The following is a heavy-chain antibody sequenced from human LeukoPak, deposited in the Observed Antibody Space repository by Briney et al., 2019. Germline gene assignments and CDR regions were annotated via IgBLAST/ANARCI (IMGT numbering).Heavy chain of an antibody. CDR3: ARDENYYDSSGYSRFFDY. Sequence: GGSLRLSCAASGFTFSSYAMSWVRQAPGKGLEWVSVIYSGGSTYYADSVKGRFTISRDNSKNTLYLQMNSLRAEDTAVYYCARDENYYDSSGYSRFFDYWGQGTLVTVSS. J-gene: IGHJ4*02. CDR2: IYSGGST. V-gene: IGHV3-66*01. D-gene: IGHD3-22*01. CDR1: GFTFSSYA.